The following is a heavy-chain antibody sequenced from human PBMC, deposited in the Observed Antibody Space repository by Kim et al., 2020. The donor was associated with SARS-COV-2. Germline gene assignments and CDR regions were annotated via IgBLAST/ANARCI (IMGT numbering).Heavy chain of an antibody. CDR2: ISSSSSYT. CDR3: ARGGYGDYGSLGYFDL. D-gene: IGHD4-17*01. J-gene: IGHJ2*01. V-gene: IGHV3-11*05. CDR1: GFTFSDYY. Sequence: GGSLRLSCAASGFTFSDYYMSWIRQAPGKGLVWVSYISSSSSYTNYADSVKVRFTISRDNAKNSLYLQMNSLSAEDTAVYYCARGGYGDYGSLGYFDLWGRGTLVTVSS.